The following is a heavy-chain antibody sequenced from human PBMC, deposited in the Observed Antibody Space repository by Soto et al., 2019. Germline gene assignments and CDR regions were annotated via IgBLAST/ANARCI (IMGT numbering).Heavy chain of an antibody. CDR3: AKGSSSYSRAQIDY. V-gene: IGHV3-23*01. J-gene: IGHJ4*02. CDR2: ISGSGGST. D-gene: IGHD6-13*01. Sequence: GSLRLSCAASGFTFSSYAISWVRQAPGKGLEWVSAISGSGGSTYYADSVKGRFTISRDNSKNTLYLQMNSLRAEDTAVYYCAKGSSSYSRAQIDYWGQGTLVTVSS. CDR1: GFTFSSYA.